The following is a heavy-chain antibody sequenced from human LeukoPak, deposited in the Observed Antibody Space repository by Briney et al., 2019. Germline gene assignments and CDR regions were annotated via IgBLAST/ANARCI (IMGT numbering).Heavy chain of an antibody. V-gene: IGHV5-51*01. CDR1: GYSFTSYW. CDR3: ARLPVAVVFYYYYGMDV. J-gene: IGHJ6*02. CDR2: IYPGDSDT. D-gene: IGHD6-19*01. Sequence: GESLKISCKGSGYSFTSYWIGWVRQMPGKGLEWMGIIYPGDSDTRYSPSFQGQVTISADKSITTAYLQWSSLKASDTAMYYCARLPVAVVFYYYYGMDVWGQGTTVTVSS.